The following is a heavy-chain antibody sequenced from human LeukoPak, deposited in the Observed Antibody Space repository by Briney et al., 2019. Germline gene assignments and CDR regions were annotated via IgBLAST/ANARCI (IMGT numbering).Heavy chain of an antibody. CDR1: GGSVNSGSGSYD. CDR2: IYYSGST. D-gene: IGHD4-23*01. J-gene: IGHJ4*02. CDR3: ARDTGTVVDY. V-gene: IGHV4-61*01. Sequence: ASETLSLTCTVSGGSVNSGSGSYDWSWIRQPPGKGLEWIGYIYYSGSTNYNPSLKSRVTISVDTSKNQFSLKLSSVTAADTAVYYCARDTGTVVDYWGQGTLVTVSS.